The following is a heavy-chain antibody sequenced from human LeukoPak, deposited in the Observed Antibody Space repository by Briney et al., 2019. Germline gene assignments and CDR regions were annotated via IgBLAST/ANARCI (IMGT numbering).Heavy chain of an antibody. CDR3: ASRYYDFWSGYYEPR. V-gene: IGHV4-34*01. CDR2: INHSGST. Sequence: SETLSLTCAVYGGSFSGYYWSWIRQPPGKGLEWIGEINHSGSTNYNPSLKSRVTISVDTSKNQFSLKLSSVTAADTAVYYCASRYYDFWSGYYEPRWGQGTLVTVSS. CDR1: GGSFSGYY. J-gene: IGHJ4*02. D-gene: IGHD3-3*01.